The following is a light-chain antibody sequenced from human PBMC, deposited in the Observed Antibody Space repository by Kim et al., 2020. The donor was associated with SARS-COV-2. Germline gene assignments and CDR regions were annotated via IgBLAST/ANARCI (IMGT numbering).Light chain of an antibody. V-gene: IGKV1D-12*01. Sequence: ASVGDRVTITCRSSQDISRWLAWYQQKPGKAPNLLIYTASSLHIGVPSRFSGSGSGTDFTLTISSLQPEDFATYYCQQADSFPLTFGGGTKVDIK. CDR1: QDISRW. CDR3: QQADSFPLT. J-gene: IGKJ4*01. CDR2: TAS.